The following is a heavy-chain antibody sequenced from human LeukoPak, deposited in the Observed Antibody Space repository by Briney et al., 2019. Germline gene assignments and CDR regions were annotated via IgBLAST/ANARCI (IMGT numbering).Heavy chain of an antibody. J-gene: IGHJ4*02. D-gene: IGHD3-10*01. CDR3: ARDLDGSGRPFDF. CDR1: GFTLSSNS. V-gene: IGHV3-48*02. CDR2: ISSSTTTI. Sequence: QSGGSLRLSCADSGFTLSSNSMNWVRQAPGKGLEWVSYISSSTTTIHYADSVKGRFTISRENAKNSLDLQMNSLGDEDTAVYYCARDLDGSGRPFDFWGQAALVTVRS.